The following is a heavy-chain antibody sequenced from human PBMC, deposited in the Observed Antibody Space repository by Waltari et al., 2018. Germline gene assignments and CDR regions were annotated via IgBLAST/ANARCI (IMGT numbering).Heavy chain of an antibody. CDR1: GFTFSRHI. V-gene: IGHV3-30*01. J-gene: IGHJ4*02. CDR2: TSLDGSK. D-gene: IGHD2-2*01. CDR3: AREGGTSGYSGYFDD. Sequence: QLVESGGGVVQPGRSMRLSCAAPGFTFSRHIIHWVRQAPGKGLEWVAATSLDGSKYYADSVKGRFTIAGDNSQHTVSLQMDSLRPEDTAVYYCAREGGTSGYSGYFDDWGQGTLVTVSS.